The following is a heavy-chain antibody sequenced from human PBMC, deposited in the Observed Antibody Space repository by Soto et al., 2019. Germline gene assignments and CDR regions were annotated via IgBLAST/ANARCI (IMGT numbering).Heavy chain of an antibody. J-gene: IGHJ4*02. D-gene: IGHD3-16*02. CDR1: GGSFSGYY. CDR2: INHSGST. Sequence: SETLSLTCAVYGGSFSGYYWSWIRQPPGKGLEWIGEINHSGSTNYNPSLKSRVTISVDTSKNQFSLKLGSVTAADTAVYYCAREAYDYIWGSYRETYYFDYWGQGTLVTVSS. V-gene: IGHV4-34*01. CDR3: AREAYDYIWGSYRETYYFDY.